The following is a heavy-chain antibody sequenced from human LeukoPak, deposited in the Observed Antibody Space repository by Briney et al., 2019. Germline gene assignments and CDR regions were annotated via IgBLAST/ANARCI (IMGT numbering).Heavy chain of an antibody. J-gene: IGHJ4*02. Sequence: SETLSLTCTVSGGPISSGSYYWSSIRQPAGKGLEWIGRIYTSGSTNYNPSLKSRVTISVDTSKNQFSLKLSYVTAADTAVYYSARDSLWGSSPHFDYWGQGTLVTVSS. V-gene: IGHV4-61*02. CDR2: IYTSGST. CDR1: GGPISSGSYY. D-gene: IGHD3-16*01. CDR3: ARDSLWGSSPHFDY.